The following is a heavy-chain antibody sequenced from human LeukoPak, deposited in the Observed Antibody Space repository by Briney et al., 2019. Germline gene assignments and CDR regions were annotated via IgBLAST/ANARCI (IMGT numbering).Heavy chain of an antibody. CDR3: ARDSYGLDY. CDR1: GFTFSSYA. J-gene: IGHJ4*02. D-gene: IGHD5-18*01. V-gene: IGHV3-30-3*01. CDR2: ISYDGSNK. Sequence: GGSLRLSCAAPGFTFSSYAMHWVRQAPGKGLEWVAVISYDGSNKYYADSVKGRFTISGDNSKNTLYLQMNSLRAEDTAVYYCARDSYGLDYWGQGTLVTVSS.